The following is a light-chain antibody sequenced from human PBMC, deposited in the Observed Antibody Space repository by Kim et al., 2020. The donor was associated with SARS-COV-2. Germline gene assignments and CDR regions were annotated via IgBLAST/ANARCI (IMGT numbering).Light chain of an antibody. CDR2: EVS. V-gene: IGLV2-8*01. J-gene: IGLJ2*01. CDR3: SSYGGSNNLV. CDR1: SRDVGGYNY. Sequence: GHAVTISCTGTSRDVGGYNYVSWFQQHPGKAPKLMIYEVSKRPSGVPDRFSGSKSGNTASLTVSGLQAEDEADYYCSSYGGSNNLVFGGGTQLTVL.